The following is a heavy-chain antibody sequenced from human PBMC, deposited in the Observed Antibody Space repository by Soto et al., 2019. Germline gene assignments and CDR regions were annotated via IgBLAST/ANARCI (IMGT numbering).Heavy chain of an antibody. CDR2: INGGRA. V-gene: IGHV3-23*01. CDR1: GFTFSRSD. Sequence: GGSLRLSCAASGFTFSRSDMSWVRQTPGKGLEWVSAINGGRAFYGDSVEGRFTVSRDNSKNTLYLQMNSLRVEDTAIYYCATHVWDFWGQGTLVTVSS. J-gene: IGHJ4*02. CDR3: ATHVWDF.